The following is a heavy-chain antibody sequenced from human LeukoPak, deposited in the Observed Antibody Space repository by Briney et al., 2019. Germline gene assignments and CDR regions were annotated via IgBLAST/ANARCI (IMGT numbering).Heavy chain of an antibody. CDR1: GGSFSGYY. V-gene: IGHV4-34*01. CDR3: ARGRITIFGVVINNRWFDP. CDR2: INHSGST. J-gene: IGHJ5*02. Sequence: SETLSLTCAVYGGSFSGYYWSWIRQPPGKGLEWIGEINHSGSTNYNPSLKSRVTISVDTSKDQFSLKLSSVTAADTAVYYCARGRITIFGVVINNRWFDPWGQGTLVTVSS. D-gene: IGHD3-3*01.